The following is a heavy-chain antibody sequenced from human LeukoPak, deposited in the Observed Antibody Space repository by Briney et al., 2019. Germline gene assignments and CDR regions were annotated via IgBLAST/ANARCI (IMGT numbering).Heavy chain of an antibody. CDR2: SSSITSSYI. CDR1: CFTFSSYS. J-gene: IGHJ6*02. CDR3: ARDVGELRDYYYYYGMDV. Sequence: PGGSLRLSCAASCFTFSSYSMNWARQAPGKGLEWVSSSSSITSSYIHYADSVKGRFTISRDNSKNTLYLQMNSLRAEDTAVYYCARDVGELRDYYYYYGMDVWGQGTTVTVSS. D-gene: IGHD1-26*01. V-gene: IGHV3-21*01.